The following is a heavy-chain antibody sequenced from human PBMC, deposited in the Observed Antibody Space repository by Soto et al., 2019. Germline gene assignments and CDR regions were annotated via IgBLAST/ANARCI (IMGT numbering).Heavy chain of an antibody. CDR2: IYHSGST. J-gene: IGHJ4*02. Sequence: QVQLQESGPGLVKPSGTLSLSCAVSGGSISSSNWWSWVRQVPGKGLEWIGEIYHSGSTIYNPSLKSRVPISVDKSQNQFSLRLTSVTAADTAVYYCAKDLRWGYYWGQGTLVTVSS. D-gene: IGHD2-21*01. CDR3: AKDLRWGYY. CDR1: GGSISSSNW. V-gene: IGHV4-4*02.